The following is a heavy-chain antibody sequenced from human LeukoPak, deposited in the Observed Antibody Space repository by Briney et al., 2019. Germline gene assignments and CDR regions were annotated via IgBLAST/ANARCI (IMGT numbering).Heavy chain of an antibody. J-gene: IGHJ4*02. V-gene: IGHV4-30-4*01. CDR1: GGAISSNDHY. D-gene: IGHD6-19*01. CDR3: ARHRGGYSSGWYGPNYFDF. Sequence: SETLSLTCTVSGGAISSNDHYWSWIRQPPGKGLEWIGYIYYSGSTYYNPSLKSRITMSVDTSQNQFSLKLRSVTATDTAVYFCARHRGGYSSGWYGPNYFDFWGQGTLVPVSS. CDR2: IYYSGST.